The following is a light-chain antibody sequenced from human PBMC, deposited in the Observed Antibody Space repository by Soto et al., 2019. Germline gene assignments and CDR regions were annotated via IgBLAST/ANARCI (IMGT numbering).Light chain of an antibody. CDR2: VAS. J-gene: IGKJ1*01. Sequence: DIQMTQSPSSLSASVGDRVTITCRASQSIATYLNWYQQNSGNAPNLLIYVASTSQSGVPSRFSGSGSGTDFTLTISSLQPEDFATYYCQQTYRTPRTFGQGTKVEIK. CDR3: QQTYRTPRT. CDR1: QSIATY. V-gene: IGKV1-39*01.